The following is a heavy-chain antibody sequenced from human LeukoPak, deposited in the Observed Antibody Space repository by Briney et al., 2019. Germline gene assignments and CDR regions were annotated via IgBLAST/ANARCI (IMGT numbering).Heavy chain of an antibody. V-gene: IGHV1-18*04. J-gene: IGHJ6*02. Sequence: GASVKVSCKASGYTFTSNYIHWVRQAPGQGLEWMGWISAYNGNTNYAQKLQGRVTMTTDTSTSTAYMELRSLRSDDTAVYYCARDGLYDILTGLTNYYYYGMDVWGQGTTVTVSS. D-gene: IGHD3-9*01. CDR3: ARDGLYDILTGLTNYYYYGMDV. CDR1: GYTFTSNY. CDR2: ISAYNGNT.